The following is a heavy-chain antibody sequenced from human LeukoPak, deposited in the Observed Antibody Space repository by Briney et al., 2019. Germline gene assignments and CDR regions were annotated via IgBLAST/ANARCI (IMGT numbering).Heavy chain of an antibody. V-gene: IGHV3-23*01. Sequence: GGSLRLSCAASGFTFSTYAMSWVRQAAGKGLEWVSLISGSGGGTYYADSVKGRFTISRDNSKNTLYLQMNSLRAEDTAVYYCANLGGRSGPKPGDEIDYWGQGTLVTVSS. J-gene: IGHJ4*02. CDR1: GFTFSTYA. D-gene: IGHD3-10*01. CDR2: ISGSGGGT. CDR3: ANLGGRSGPKPGDEIDY.